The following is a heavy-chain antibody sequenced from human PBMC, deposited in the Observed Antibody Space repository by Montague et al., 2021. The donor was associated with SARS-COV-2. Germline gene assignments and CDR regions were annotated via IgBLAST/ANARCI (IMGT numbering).Heavy chain of an antibody. CDR1: GASVSGSD. Sequence: SETLSLTCTVSGASVSGSDWGWIRQSPGKGLEWIGYFYSVGSTDYNPSLKSRVTISRDTSKNQFSLKVRSVTAADTAVYYCARETKKGDALGIWGQGTMVTVSS. D-gene: IGHD1-14*01. J-gene: IGHJ3*02. CDR3: ARETKKGDALGI. CDR2: FYSVGST. V-gene: IGHV4-59*02.